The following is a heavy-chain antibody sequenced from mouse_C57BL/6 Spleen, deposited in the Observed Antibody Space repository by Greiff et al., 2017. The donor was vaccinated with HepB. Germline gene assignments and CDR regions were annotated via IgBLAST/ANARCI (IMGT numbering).Heavy chain of an antibody. CDR2: ISYDGSN. CDR3: ARDEDDYAGGAWFAY. D-gene: IGHD2-4*01. CDR1: GYSITSGYY. V-gene: IGHV3-6*01. Sequence: VQLKESGPGLVKPSQSLSLTCSVTGYSITSGYYWNWIRQFPGNKLEWMGYISYDGSNNYNPSLKNRISITRDTSKNQFFLKLNSVTTEDTATYYCARDEDDYAGGAWFAYWGQGTLVTVSA. J-gene: IGHJ3*01.